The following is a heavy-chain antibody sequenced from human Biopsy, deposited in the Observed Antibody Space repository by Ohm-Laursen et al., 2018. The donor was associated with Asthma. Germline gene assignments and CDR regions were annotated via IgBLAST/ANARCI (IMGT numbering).Heavy chain of an antibody. D-gene: IGHD3-22*01. J-gene: IGHJ5*02. V-gene: IGHV1-3*01. CDR2: INAGNGNT. CDR1: GYTFISYA. CDR3: ARVRKDYYDSSGLSGGWFDP. Sequence: GASVKVSCKASGYTFISYAIHWVRQAPGQRLEWMGWINAGNGNTKYSQKFQGRVTITRDTSATTAYMELSSLRPEDTAVYYCARVRKDYYDSSGLSGGWFDPWGQGTLVTVSS.